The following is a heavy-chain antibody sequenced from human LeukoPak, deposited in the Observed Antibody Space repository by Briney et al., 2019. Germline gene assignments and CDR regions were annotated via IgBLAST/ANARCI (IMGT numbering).Heavy chain of an antibody. D-gene: IGHD3-9*01. CDR2: VNTDGSST. CDR3: AREEYDILTGYSGAEYFQH. Sequence: GGSLRLSCAASGFTFSSFWMHWVRQAPGKGLVWVSRVNTDGSSTSYADSVKGRFTISRDNAKNTVYLQMNSLRAEDTAVYYCAREEYDILTGYSGAEYFQHWGQGTLVTVSS. V-gene: IGHV3-74*01. CDR1: GFTFSSFW. J-gene: IGHJ1*01.